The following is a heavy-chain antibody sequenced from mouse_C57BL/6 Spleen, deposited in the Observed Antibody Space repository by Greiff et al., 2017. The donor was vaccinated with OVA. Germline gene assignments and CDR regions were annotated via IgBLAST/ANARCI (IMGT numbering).Heavy chain of an antibody. J-gene: IGHJ1*03. D-gene: IGHD1-1*01. CDR2: IDPYDSYT. CDR3: ARSEYYGSSWYFDV. Sequence: QVQLQQPGAELVMPGASVKLSCKASGYTFTSYWMHWVKQRPGQGLEWIGEIDPYDSYTNYNQKFKGKSTLTVDKSSSTAYMQLSSLTSEDSAVYYCARSEYYGSSWYFDVWGTGTTVTVSS. V-gene: IGHV1-69*01. CDR1: GYTFTSYW.